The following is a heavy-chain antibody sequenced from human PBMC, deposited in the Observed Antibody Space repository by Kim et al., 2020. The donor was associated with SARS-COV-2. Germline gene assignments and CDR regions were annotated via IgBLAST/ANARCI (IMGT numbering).Heavy chain of an antibody. Sequence: TKYSQKFQGRVTVSRDTSASIAYMELSSLRSEDTAVYYCARQSRIFGMDIWGQGTTVTVSS. J-gene: IGHJ6*02. CDR3: ARQSRIFGMDI. V-gene: IGHV1-3*01. D-gene: IGHD3-9*01. CDR2: T.